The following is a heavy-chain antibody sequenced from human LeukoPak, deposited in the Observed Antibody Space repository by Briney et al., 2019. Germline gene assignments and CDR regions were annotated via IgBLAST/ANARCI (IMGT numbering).Heavy chain of an antibody. CDR1: GVSTSSYF. CDR3: ARDHQYSGYDFDAFDI. V-gene: IGHV4-59*13. CDR2: MHYSGTT. J-gene: IGHJ3*02. Sequence: PSETLSLTCVVSGVSTSSYFWSWIRQPPGKGLEWIGHMHYSGTTNYNPSLRSRITISVDTSKNLFSLKLSSVTAADTAIYYCARDHQYSGYDFDAFDIWGQGTMVTVSS. D-gene: IGHD5-12*01.